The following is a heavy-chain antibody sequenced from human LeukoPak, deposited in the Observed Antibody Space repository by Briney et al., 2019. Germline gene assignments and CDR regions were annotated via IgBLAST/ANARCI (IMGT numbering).Heavy chain of an antibody. D-gene: IGHD4-17*01. J-gene: IGHJ6*02. V-gene: IGHV5-51*01. CDR2: IYPGDSDT. CDR3: TATVTTGPYYYYGMDV. Sequence: ESLKISCKASGYSFTSYWIGWVRQLPGKGLEWMGIIYPGDSDTRYSPSFPGQVTISADKSISTAYLQWSSLKASGTAMYYCTATVTTGPYYYYGMDVWGQGTTVTVSS. CDR1: GYSFTSYW.